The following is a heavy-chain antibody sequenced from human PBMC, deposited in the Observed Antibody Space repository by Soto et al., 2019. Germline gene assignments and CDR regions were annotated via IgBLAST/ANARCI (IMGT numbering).Heavy chain of an antibody. D-gene: IGHD2-21*02. V-gene: IGHV3-7*01. CDR2: IKQDGSEK. CDR1: GFTFSSYW. CDR3: VRWGGDCYWCYYYYYGMDV. J-gene: IGHJ6*02. Sequence: EVQLVESGGGLVQPGGSLRLSCAASGFTFSSYWMSWVRQAPGKGLEWVANIKQDGSEKYYVDSVKGRFTISRDNAKNSLYLQMNSLRAEDTAVYYCVRWGGDCYWCYYYYYGMDVWGQGTTVTGSS.